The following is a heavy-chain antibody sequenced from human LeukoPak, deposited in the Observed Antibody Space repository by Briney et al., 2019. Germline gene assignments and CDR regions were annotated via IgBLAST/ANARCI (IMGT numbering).Heavy chain of an antibody. Sequence: GGSLRLSCAASGFTFSSYEMNWVRQAPGKGLEWVSYISSSGSTIYYSASVKGRFPISRDNAKNSLYLQMNSLRAEDTAVYYCARGRLYYFDYWGQGTLVTVSS. CDR2: ISSSGSTI. J-gene: IGHJ4*02. CDR3: ARGRLYYFDY. V-gene: IGHV3-48*03. CDR1: GFTFSSYE.